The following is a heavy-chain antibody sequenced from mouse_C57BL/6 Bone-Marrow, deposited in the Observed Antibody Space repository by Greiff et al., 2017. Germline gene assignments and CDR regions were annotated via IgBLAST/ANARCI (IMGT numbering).Heavy chain of an antibody. V-gene: IGHV1-47*01. CDR3: ARGGNYGGYYFDY. Sequence: VQLQQSGAELVKPGASVKMSCKASGYTFTTYPIEWMKQNHVKSLEWIGNFHPYNDDTKYNEKFKGKATLTVEKSSSTVYLELSRLTSDDSAVYYCARGGNYGGYYFDYWGQGTTLTVSA. CDR2: FHPYNDDT. CDR1: GYTFTTYP. J-gene: IGHJ2*01. D-gene: IGHD2-1*01.